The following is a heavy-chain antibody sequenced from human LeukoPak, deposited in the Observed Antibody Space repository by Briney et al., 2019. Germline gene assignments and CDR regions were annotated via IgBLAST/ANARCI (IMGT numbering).Heavy chain of an antibody. CDR1: GYSISSGYY. CDR3: AGRELGVGNDDAFDI. Sequence: SETLSLTCAVSGYSISSGYYWGWIRQPPGKGLEWIGSIYHSGSTYYNPSLKSRVTISVDTSKNQFSLKLSSVTAADTAVYYWAGRELGVGNDDAFDIWGQGTMVTVSS. CDR2: IYHSGST. V-gene: IGHV4-38-2*01. D-gene: IGHD7-27*01. J-gene: IGHJ3*02.